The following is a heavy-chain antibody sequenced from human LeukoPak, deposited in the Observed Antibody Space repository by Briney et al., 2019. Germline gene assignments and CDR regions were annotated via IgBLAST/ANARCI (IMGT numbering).Heavy chain of an antibody. V-gene: IGHV3-43*01. D-gene: IGHD3-22*01. CDR1: GFTFEDYT. Sequence: SGGSLRLSCVASGFTFEDYTMHWVRQAPGKTLEWVSLISRDGTTYYTDSVKGRFTISRDNSKNSLYLQMDTLRSEDTAFYYCVKDLSYESSGHVLEYWGQGTLVTVSS. CDR3: VKDLSYESSGHVLEY. CDR2: ISRDGTT. J-gene: IGHJ4*02.